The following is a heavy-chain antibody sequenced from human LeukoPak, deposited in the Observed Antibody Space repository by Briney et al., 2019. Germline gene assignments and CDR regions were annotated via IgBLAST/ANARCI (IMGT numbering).Heavy chain of an antibody. V-gene: IGHV4-39*07. CDR3: ARFLSDSSGWNADAFDI. CDR1: GGSISSSSYY. J-gene: IGHJ3*02. CDR2: IYYSGST. Sequence: SETLSLTCTVSGGSISSSSYYWGWIRQPPGKGLEWIGSIYYSGSTYYNPSLKSRVTISVDTSKNQFSLKLNSVTAADTAVYYCARFLSDSSGWNADAFDIWGQGTMVTVSS. D-gene: IGHD6-19*01.